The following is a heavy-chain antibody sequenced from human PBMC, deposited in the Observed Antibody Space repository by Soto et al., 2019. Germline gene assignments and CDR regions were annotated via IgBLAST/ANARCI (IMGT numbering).Heavy chain of an antibody. CDR1: GGSISSSSYY. D-gene: IGHD2-15*01. V-gene: IGHV4-39*01. Sequence: SETLSLTCTVSGGSISSSSYYWGWIRQPPGKGLEWIGSIYYSGSTYYNPTLKSRVTISVDTSKNQFSLKLSSVTAADTAVYYCARGYCSGGSCYRYWGQGSQVTVSS. J-gene: IGHJ4*02. CDR2: IYYSGST. CDR3: ARGYCSGGSCYRY.